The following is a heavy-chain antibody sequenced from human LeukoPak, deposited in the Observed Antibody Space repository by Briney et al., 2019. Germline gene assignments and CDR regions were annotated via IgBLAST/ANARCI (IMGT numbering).Heavy chain of an antibody. CDR1: GGSISSYY. CDR3: ARSDFWSGYYDY. Sequence: SETLSLTCTVSGGSISSYYWSWIRQPPGKGLEWIGYIYYSGSTNYNPSLKSRVTISVDTSKNQFSLKLSSVTAADTAVYYCARSDFWSGYYDYWGQGTLVTVSS. D-gene: IGHD3-3*01. J-gene: IGHJ4*02. V-gene: IGHV4-59*08. CDR2: IYYSGST.